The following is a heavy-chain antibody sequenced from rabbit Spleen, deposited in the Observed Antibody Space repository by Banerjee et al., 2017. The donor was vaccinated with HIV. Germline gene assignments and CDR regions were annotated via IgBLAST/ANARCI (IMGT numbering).Heavy chain of an antibody. CDR1: GFSFSVSSY. CDR3: ARDTGSSFSSYGMDL. CDR2: IEAGSSGFT. V-gene: IGHV1S45*01. Sequence: HEQLVESGGGLVQPEGSLTLTCTASGFSFSVSSYMCWVRQAPGKGLEWIACIEAGSSGFTYFANWAKGRFTISKTSSTTVTLQMTSLTVADTATYFCARDTGSSFSSYGMDLWGPGTLVTVS. D-gene: IGHD8-1*01. J-gene: IGHJ6*01.